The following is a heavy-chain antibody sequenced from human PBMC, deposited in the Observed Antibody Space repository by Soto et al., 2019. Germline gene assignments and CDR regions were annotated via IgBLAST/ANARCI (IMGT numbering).Heavy chain of an antibody. CDR1: GFTFSDYY. CDR3: ARGGPSLDRYPVEY. J-gene: IGHJ4*02. Sequence: GGSLIVSCAASGFTFSDYYMSWIRQAPGKGLEWVSYISSSGSTIYYADSVKGRFTISRDNAKNSLYLQMNSLRAEDTAVYYCARGGPSLDRYPVEYWGQGTLVTVSS. CDR2: ISSSGSTI. D-gene: IGHD1-26*01. V-gene: IGHV3-11*01.